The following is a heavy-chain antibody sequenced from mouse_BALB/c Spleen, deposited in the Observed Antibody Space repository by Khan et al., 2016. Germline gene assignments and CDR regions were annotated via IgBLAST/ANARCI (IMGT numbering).Heavy chain of an antibody. CDR2: ITHSGFI. CDR3: AGSGNYFDY. V-gene: IGHV3-2*02. J-gene: IGHJ2*01. D-gene: IGHD1-3*01. CDR1: GYSITSGYA. Sequence: EVQLQESGPGLVKPSQSLSLTCTVTGYSITSGYAWSWLRQFPGNTLEWMGYITHSGFISYNPSLKGRISITRDTSKNHFFLQLNSVTTEDIATYYCAGSGNYFDYWGQGTTLTVSS.